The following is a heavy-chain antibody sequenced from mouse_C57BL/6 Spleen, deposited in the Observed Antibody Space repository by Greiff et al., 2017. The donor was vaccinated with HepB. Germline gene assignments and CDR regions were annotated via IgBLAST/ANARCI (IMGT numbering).Heavy chain of an antibody. CDR3: VRMVTKNYFDY. Sequence: EVKLMESGGGLVQPKGSLKLSCAASGFSFNTYAMNWVRQAPGKGLEWVARIRSKSNNYATYYADSVKDRFTISRDDSESMLYLQMNNLKTEDTAMYYCVRMVTKNYFDYWGQGTTLTVSS. CDR2: IRSKSNNYAT. J-gene: IGHJ2*01. V-gene: IGHV10-1*01. D-gene: IGHD2-2*01. CDR1: GFSFNTYA.